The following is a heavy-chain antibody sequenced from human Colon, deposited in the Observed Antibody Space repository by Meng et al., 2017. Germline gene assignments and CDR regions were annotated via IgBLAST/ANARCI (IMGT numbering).Heavy chain of an antibody. Sequence: QVQLQEVGPGLGRPSETLSLTCNVSGGSVSSASYYWSWIRQPPGKGLEWIGLIHYSGSRNYNPSLKSRVTMSVDTSKNQVSLRLTSVTAADTAVYYCARFYGSGTFEVHDYWGQGTLVTVSS. CDR2: IHYSGSR. V-gene: IGHV4-61*01. CDR3: ARFYGSGTFEVHDY. J-gene: IGHJ4*02. D-gene: IGHD3-10*01. CDR1: GGSVSSASYY.